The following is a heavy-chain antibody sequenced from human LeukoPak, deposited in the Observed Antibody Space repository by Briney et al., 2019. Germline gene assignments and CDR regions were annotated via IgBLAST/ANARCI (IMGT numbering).Heavy chain of an antibody. J-gene: IGHJ3*02. CDR3: ARERITMISEAFDI. D-gene: IGHD3-22*01. CDR2: IYSGGST. CDR1: GFTVSSNY. V-gene: IGHV3-66*01. Sequence: GGSLRLSCAASGFTVSSNYMSWVRQAPGKGLEWVSVIYSGGSTYYADSVKGRFTISRDNPKNTLFLQMNSLRPEDTAVYYCARERITMISEAFDIWGQGTMVTVSS.